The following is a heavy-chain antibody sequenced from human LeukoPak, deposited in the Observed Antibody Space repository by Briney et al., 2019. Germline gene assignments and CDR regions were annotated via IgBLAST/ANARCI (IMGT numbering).Heavy chain of an antibody. CDR2: ISSSSSYI. J-gene: IGHJ4*02. CDR3: ARDQYYYDRSPYYY. CDR1: GGSISSTSYY. D-gene: IGHD3-22*01. Sequence: PSETLSLTCTVSGGSISSTSYYWGWVRQPPGKGLEWVSSISSSSSYIYYADSVKGRFTISRDNAENSLYLQMNSLRAEDTAVYYCARDQYYYDRSPYYYWGQGTLVTVSS. V-gene: IGHV3-21*01.